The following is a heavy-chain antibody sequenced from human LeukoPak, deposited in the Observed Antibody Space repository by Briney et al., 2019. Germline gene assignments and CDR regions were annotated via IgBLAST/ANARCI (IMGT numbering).Heavy chain of an antibody. J-gene: IGHJ6*03. Sequence: PSETLSLTCTVSGASISSYYWSWIRQPPGKGLEWIGYIYYSGSTSYNPSLKSRVTISVDTSKDQFSLELSSVTASDTAVYFCARQGRQLAGLHHYFYMDVWGKGTTVTVSS. CDR1: GASISSYY. CDR3: ARQGRQLAGLHHYFYMDV. CDR2: IYYSGST. V-gene: IGHV4-59*08. D-gene: IGHD6-6*01.